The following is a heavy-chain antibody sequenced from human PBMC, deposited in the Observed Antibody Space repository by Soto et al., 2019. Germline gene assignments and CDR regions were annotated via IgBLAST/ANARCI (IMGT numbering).Heavy chain of an antibody. CDR3: ARAVDYCSSTSCYGLGNVNWFDP. J-gene: IGHJ5*02. Sequence: QVQLQQWGAGLLKPSETLSLTCAVYGGSFSGYYWSWIRQPPGKGLEWIGEINHSGSTNYNPSLKRRVTISVDTSKNQFSLKLSSVTAADTAVYYCARAVDYCSSTSCYGLGNVNWFDPWGQGTLVTVSS. D-gene: IGHD2-2*01. V-gene: IGHV4-34*01. CDR1: GGSFSGYY. CDR2: INHSGST.